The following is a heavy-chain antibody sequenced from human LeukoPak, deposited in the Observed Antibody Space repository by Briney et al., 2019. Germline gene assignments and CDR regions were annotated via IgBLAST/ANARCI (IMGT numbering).Heavy chain of an antibody. CDR2: INPNSGDT. CDR1: GYTFTGYY. Sequence: ASVKVSCKASGYTFTGYYMHWVRQAPGQGLEWMGGINPNSGDTNFAQKFQGRVTMTRDTSISTAYMELSGLRSDDTAIYYCARGYACIEMGLGYWGQGTLVTVSS. D-gene: IGHD3/OR15-3a*01. CDR3: ARGYACIEMGLGY. V-gene: IGHV1-2*02. J-gene: IGHJ4*02.